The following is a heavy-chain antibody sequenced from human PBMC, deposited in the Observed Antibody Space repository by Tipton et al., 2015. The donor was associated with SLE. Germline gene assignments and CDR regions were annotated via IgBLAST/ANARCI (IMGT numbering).Heavy chain of an antibody. CDR2: ISAYNGNT. CDR3: AILLWFGELRNAFDI. D-gene: IGHD3-10*01. J-gene: IGHJ3*02. V-gene: IGHV1-18*01. CDR1: GYTFTSYG. Sequence: QVQLVQSGAEVKKPGASVKVSCKASGYTFTSYGISWVRQAPGQGLEWMGWISAYNGNTNYAQKFQGRVTMTRNTSVSTAYMELSSLRSEDTAVYYCAILLWFGELRNAFDIWGQGTMVTVSS.